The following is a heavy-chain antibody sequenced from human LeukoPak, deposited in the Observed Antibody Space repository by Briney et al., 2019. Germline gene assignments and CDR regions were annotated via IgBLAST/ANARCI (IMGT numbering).Heavy chain of an antibody. V-gene: IGHV3-30*04. J-gene: IGHJ4*02. CDR2: ISYDGSNK. D-gene: IGHD3-9*01. Sequence: RPGGSLRLSCVASGFTFSSYAMHWVRQAPGKGLEWVAVISYDGSNKYYADSVKGRFTISRDNSKNTLYLQMNSLRAEDMAVYYCARVSRVNRNYDVLTGPDYWGQGTLVTVSS. CDR1: GFTFSSYA. CDR3: ARVSRVNRNYDVLTGPDY.